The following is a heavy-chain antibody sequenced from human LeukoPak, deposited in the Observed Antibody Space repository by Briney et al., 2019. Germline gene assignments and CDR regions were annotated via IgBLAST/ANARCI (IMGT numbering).Heavy chain of an antibody. CDR1: GGSISSGGYY. V-gene: IGHV4-31*03. D-gene: IGHD5-24*01. CDR2: IYYSGST. Sequence: SQTLSLTCTVSGGSISSGGYYWSWIRQHPGKGLEWIGYIYYSGSTYYNPSLKSRVTISVATSKNQFSLKLSSVTAADTAVYYCARAPSGRWLHFTDYWGQGTLVTVSS. CDR3: ARAPSGRWLHFTDY. J-gene: IGHJ4*02.